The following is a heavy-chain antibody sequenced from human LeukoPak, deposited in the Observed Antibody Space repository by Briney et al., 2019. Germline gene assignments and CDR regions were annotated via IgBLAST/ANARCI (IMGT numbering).Heavy chain of an antibody. V-gene: IGHV3-21*04. D-gene: IGHD3-22*01. CDR2: ISSSSSYI. CDR1: GFTFSSYS. Sequence: GGSLRLSCAASGFTFSSYSMNWVRQAPGKGLEWVSSISSSSSYIYYADSVKGRFTISRDNSKNTLYLQMNSLRAEDTAVYYCAKALTGWYYYDSSRNYFDYWGQGTLVTVSS. J-gene: IGHJ4*02. CDR3: AKALTGWYYYDSSRNYFDY.